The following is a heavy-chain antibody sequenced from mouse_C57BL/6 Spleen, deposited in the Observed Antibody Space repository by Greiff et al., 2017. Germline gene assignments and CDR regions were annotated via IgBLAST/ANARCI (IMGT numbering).Heavy chain of an antibody. Sequence: EVHLVESGGGLVKPGGSLKLSCAASGFTFSSYAMSWVRQTPEKRLEWVATISDGGSYTYYPDNVKGRFTISRDNAKNNLYLQMSHLKSEDTAMYYCAREGGLGGAMDYWGQGTSVTVSS. CDR1: GFTFSSYA. D-gene: IGHD3-3*01. V-gene: IGHV5-4*01. CDR2: ISDGGSYT. CDR3: AREGGLGGAMDY. J-gene: IGHJ4*01.